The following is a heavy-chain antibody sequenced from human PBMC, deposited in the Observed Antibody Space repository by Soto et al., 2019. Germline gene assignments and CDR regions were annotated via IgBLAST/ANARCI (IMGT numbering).Heavy chain of an antibody. Sequence: SVKVSCKASGCTFSSYAISWVRQAPGQGLEWMGGIIPIFGTANYAQKFQGRVTITADESTSTAYMELSSLRSEDTAVYYCARDYYYDSSGYSYYFDYWGQGTLVTVSS. D-gene: IGHD3-22*01. J-gene: IGHJ4*02. CDR2: IIPIFGTA. CDR3: ARDYYYDSSGYSYYFDY. V-gene: IGHV1-69*13. CDR1: GCTFSSYA.